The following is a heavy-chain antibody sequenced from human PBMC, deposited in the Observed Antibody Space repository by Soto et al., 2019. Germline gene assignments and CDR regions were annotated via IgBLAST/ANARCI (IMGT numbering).Heavy chain of an antibody. CDR2: IYYSGST. V-gene: IGHV4-30-4*01. CDR1: GGSISSGDYY. J-gene: IGHJ5*02. CDR3: ARAAYDFWSGYLRGNWFDP. Sequence: PSETLSLTCTVSGGSISSGDYYWSWIRQPPGKGLEWIGYIYYSGSTYYNPSLKSRVTISVDTSKNQFSLKLSSVTAADTAVYYCARAAYDFWSGYLRGNWFDPWGQGTLVTAPQ. D-gene: IGHD3-3*01.